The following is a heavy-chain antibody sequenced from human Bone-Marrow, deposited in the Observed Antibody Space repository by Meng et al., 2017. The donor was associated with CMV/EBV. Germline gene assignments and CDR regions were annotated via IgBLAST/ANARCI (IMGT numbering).Heavy chain of an antibody. J-gene: IGHJ6*02. CDR2: IIPIFGTA. V-gene: IGHV1-69*05. Sequence: SVKVSCKASGGTFSSYAISWVRQAPGQGLEWMGGIIPIFGTANYAQKFQGRVTITTDESTSTAYMELSSLRSEDTAVYYCARALVPWDPAAVVPAAIQWYYYGMDVWRQGTTVTVSS. D-gene: IGHD2-2*01. CDR1: GGTFSSYA. CDR3: ARALVPWDPAAVVPAAIQWYYYGMDV.